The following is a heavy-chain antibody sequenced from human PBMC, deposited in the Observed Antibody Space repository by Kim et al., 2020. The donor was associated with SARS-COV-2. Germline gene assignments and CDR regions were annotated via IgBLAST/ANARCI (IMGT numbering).Heavy chain of an antibody. J-gene: IGHJ4*02. Sequence: KLQGRVTMTTDPATSTAYMELRSLRSDDTAVYYCARVTAARPNAGYYFDYWGQGTLVTVSS. CDR3: ARVTAARPNAGYYFDY. V-gene: IGHV1-18*01. D-gene: IGHD6-6*01.